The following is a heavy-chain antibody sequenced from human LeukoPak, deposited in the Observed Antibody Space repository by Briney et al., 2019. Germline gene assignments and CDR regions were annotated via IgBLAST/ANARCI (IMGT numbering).Heavy chain of an antibody. CDR2: IYYSGST. V-gene: IGHV4-59*01. CDR3: ARETSQKGAHYMDV. CDR1: GGSISSYY. J-gene: IGHJ6*03. Sequence: SETLSLTCTVSGGSISSYYWSWIRQPPGKGLGYIGYIYYSGSTNYNPSLKSRVTISVDTSKNQFSLKLSSVTAADTAVYYCARETSQKGAHYMDVWGKGTTVTISS. D-gene: IGHD3-16*01.